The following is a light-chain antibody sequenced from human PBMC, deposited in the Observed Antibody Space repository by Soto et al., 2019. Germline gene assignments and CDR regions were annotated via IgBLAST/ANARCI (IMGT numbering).Light chain of an antibody. J-gene: IGKJ2*01. CDR3: MQATHWPYT. CDR1: QSLVFSDGNTY. V-gene: IGKV2-30*01. CDR2: KVS. Sequence: DAVLTQSPLSLPVTLGQPASISCRSSQSLVFSDGNTYLNWFQQRPGQSPRRLIYKVSNRDSGVPDRFCGSASGTDFTLEISRVEAEDVAVYYCMQATHWPYTFGQGTTLEIK.